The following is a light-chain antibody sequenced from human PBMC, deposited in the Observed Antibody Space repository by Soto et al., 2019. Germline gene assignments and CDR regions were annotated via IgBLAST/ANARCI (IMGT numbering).Light chain of an antibody. J-gene: IGLJ3*02. CDR2: EVS. CDR1: SSDVGGYNY. Sequence: QSALTQPAPVSGSPGQSITISCTGTSSDVGGYNYVSWYQQHPGKAPKLMIYEVSNRPSGVSNRFSGSKSGNTASLTISGLQAEDEADYYCSSYTSSSTPYWVFGGGTKLTVL. V-gene: IGLV2-14*01. CDR3: SSYTSSSTPYWV.